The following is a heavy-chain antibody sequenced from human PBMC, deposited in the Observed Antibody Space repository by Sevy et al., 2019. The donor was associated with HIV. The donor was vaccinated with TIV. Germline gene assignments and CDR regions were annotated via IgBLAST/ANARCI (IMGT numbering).Heavy chain of an antibody. CDR3: ARDDGNYYFHY. V-gene: IGHV3-7*01. D-gene: IGHD1-7*01. CDR1: GFTFSKYW. Sequence: GGSLRLSCAASGFTFSKYWMGWVRQAPGKGLEWVANIKQDAGQKYYVDSVKGRFTLSRVNAKNSLYLQMNSLRAEDTAVDFCARDDGNYYFHYWGQGTLVTVSS. CDR2: IKQDAGQK. J-gene: IGHJ4*02.